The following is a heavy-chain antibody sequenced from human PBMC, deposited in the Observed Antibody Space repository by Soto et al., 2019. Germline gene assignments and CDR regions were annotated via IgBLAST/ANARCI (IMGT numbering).Heavy chain of an antibody. CDR3: ARGYCSGGSCRYYYYGMDV. J-gene: IGHJ6*02. V-gene: IGHV5-51*01. CDR2: IYPGDSDT. Sequence: PGESLKISCKGSGYSFTSYWIGWVRQMPGKGLEWMGIIYPGDSDTRYSPSFQGQVTISADKSISTAYLQWSSLKASDTAMYYCARGYCSGGSCRYYYYGMDVWGQGTTVTVSS. D-gene: IGHD2-15*01. CDR1: GYSFTSYW.